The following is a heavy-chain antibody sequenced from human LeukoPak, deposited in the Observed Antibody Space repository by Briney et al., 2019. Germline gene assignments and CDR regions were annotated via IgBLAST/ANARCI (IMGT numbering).Heavy chain of an antibody. CDR3: ARWAGSYGHTYYFDY. J-gene: IGHJ4*02. V-gene: IGHV5-51*01. CDR2: IYPGDSDT. D-gene: IGHD5-18*01. Sequence: GESLKISCKASGYSFINYWIGWVRQMPGKGLEWMGIIYPGDSDTRYSPSFQGQVTISADKSISTAYLQWSSLKASDTAMYYCARWAGSYGHTYYFDYWGQGTLVTVSS. CDR1: GYSFINYW.